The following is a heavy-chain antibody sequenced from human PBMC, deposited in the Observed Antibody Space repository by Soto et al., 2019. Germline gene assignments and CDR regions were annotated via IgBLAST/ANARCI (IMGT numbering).Heavy chain of an antibody. D-gene: IGHD5-18*01. CDR1: GGSISSGGYY. CDR2: IYYSGST. V-gene: IGHV4-31*03. CDR3: AREKDSYGYILDY. Sequence: QVQLQESGPGLVKPSQTLSLTCTVSGGSISSGGYYWSWIRQHPGKGLEWIGYIYYSGSTYYNPSLKSRVTTSVDTSKNQFSLKLSSVTAADTAVYYCAREKDSYGYILDYWGQGTLVTVSS. J-gene: IGHJ4*02.